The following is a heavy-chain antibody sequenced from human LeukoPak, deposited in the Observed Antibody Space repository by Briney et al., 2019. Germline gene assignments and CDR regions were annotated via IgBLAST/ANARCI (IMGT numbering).Heavy chain of an antibody. CDR2: IRYDGSNK. CDR1: GFTSRSYG. V-gene: IGHV3-30*02. J-gene: IGHJ4*02. D-gene: IGHD5-24*01. Sequence: GGSLRLSCAASGFTSRSYGMHWVRQAPGKGLEWVAFIRYDGSNKYYADSVKGRFTISRDNSKNTLYLQMNSLRAEDTAGYYCAKTDGYNAYQYFDYWGQGTLVTVSS. CDR3: AKTDGYNAYQYFDY.